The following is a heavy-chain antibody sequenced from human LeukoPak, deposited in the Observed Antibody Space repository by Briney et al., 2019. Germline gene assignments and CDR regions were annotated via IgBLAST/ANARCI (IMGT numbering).Heavy chain of an antibody. V-gene: IGHV6-1*01. D-gene: IGHD3-10*01. CDR1: GDSVSSNSAA. Sequence: SRTLSLTCAISGDSVSSNSAAWNWIRQSPSRGLEWLGRTYYRSKWYNDYAVSVKSRITINPDTSKNQFSLQLNSVTPEDTAVYYCARGEYYGSGRFYNWFDPWGQGTLVTVSS. J-gene: IGHJ5*02. CDR2: TYYRSKWYN. CDR3: ARGEYYGSGRFYNWFDP.